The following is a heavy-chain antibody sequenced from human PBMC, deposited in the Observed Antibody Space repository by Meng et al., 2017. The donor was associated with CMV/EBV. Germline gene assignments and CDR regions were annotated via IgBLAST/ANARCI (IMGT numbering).Heavy chain of an antibody. J-gene: IGHJ5*02. CDR1: YSISISNW. Sequence: YSISISNWWGWLRQPPGKGLEWIGYIYYSGSTYYHPSLKSRVTMSVDTSKTQFSLKLSSVTAVDTAVYYCARLGSSSSWVLGWFDPWGQGALVTVSS. V-gene: IGHV4-28*01. CDR2: IYYSGST. D-gene: IGHD6-6*01. CDR3: ARLGSSSSWVLGWFDP.